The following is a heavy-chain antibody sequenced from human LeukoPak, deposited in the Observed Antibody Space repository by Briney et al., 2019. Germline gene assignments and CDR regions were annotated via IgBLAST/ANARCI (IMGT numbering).Heavy chain of an antibody. V-gene: IGHV3-30*18. J-gene: IGHJ4*02. CDR3: AKGQRRYYDSSGYYGY. CDR2: ISYDGSNK. D-gene: IGHD3-22*01. CDR1: GFTFSSYG. Sequence: GGSLRLSCAASGFTFSSYGMHWVRQAPGKGLEWVAVISYDGSNKYYADSVKGRFTISRDNSKNTLYLQMNSLRAEDTAVYYCAKGQRRYYDSSGYYGYWGQGTLVTVSS.